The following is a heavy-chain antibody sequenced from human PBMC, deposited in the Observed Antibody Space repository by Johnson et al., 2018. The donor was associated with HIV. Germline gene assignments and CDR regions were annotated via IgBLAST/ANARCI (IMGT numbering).Heavy chain of an antibody. CDR2: ISSNGGST. J-gene: IGHJ3*02. V-gene: IGHV3-64*01. D-gene: IGHD6-6*01. CDR1: GFTFSSYA. CDR3: ARRKAPYDAFDI. Sequence: VQLVESGGGVVQPGRSLRLSCAASGFTFSSYAMHWVRQAPGKGLEYVSAISSNGGSTYYANSVKGRFTISRDNSKNTLYLQMGSLRAEDMAVYYCARRKAPYDAFDIWGQGTMVTVSS.